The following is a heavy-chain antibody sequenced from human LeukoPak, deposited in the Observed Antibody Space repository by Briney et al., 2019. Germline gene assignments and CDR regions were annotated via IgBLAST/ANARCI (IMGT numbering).Heavy chain of an antibody. CDR1: GYTFTGYY. Sequence: ASVKVSCKASGYTFTGYYMHWVRQAPGQGLEWMGWINPNSGGTNYAQKFQGRVTMTRDTSISTAYMELSRLRSDDTAVYYCATEGGDIVVVPAALAGEDGFGPWGQGTLVTVSS. CDR2: INPNSGGT. J-gene: IGHJ5*02. CDR3: ATEGGDIVVVPAALAGEDGFGP. D-gene: IGHD2-2*01. V-gene: IGHV1-2*02.